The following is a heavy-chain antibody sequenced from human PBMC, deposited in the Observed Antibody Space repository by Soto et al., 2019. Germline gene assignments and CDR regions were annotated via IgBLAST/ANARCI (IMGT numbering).Heavy chain of an antibody. CDR3: ARHVTYYDSSGYYFDY. CDR1: GYSFTSYW. CDR2: IYPGDSDT. V-gene: IGHV5-51*01. D-gene: IGHD3-22*01. Sequence: GEPRKISWRGSGYSFTSYWNGWVRQMPGKGLEWMGIIYPGDSDTRYSPSFQGQVTISADKSISTAYLQWSSLKASDTAMYYCARHVTYYDSSGYYFDYWGQGTLVTVSS. J-gene: IGHJ4*02.